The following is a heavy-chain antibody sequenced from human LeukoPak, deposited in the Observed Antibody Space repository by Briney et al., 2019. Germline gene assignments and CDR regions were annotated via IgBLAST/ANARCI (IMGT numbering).Heavy chain of an antibody. CDR1: GGSISSYY. CDR2: IHYSGST. D-gene: IGHD1-26*01. Sequence: SETLSLTCTVSGGSISSYYWSWIRQPPGKGLVWIGYIHYSGSTNYNPSLKSRVTISVDTSKNQFSLKLSSVTAADTAVYYCAREYSGSYFFRRFYFDYWGQGTLVTVSS. J-gene: IGHJ4*02. CDR3: AREYSGSYFFRRFYFDY. V-gene: IGHV4-59*01.